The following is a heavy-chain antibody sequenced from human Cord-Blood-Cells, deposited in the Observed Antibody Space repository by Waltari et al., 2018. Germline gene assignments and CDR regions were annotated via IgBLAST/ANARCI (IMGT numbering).Heavy chain of an antibody. D-gene: IGHD1-26*01. V-gene: IGHV4-34*01. Sequence: QVQLQQWGAGLLKPSETLSLTCAVYGGSFSGYYWSWIGQPPGKGLEWIGEINHSGSTNYNPSLKSRVTISVDTSKNQFSLKLSSVTAADTAVYYCARGLIVGATIWFNPWGQGTLVTVSS. CDR3: ARGLIVGATIWFNP. CDR1: GGSFSGYY. CDR2: INHSGST. J-gene: IGHJ5*02.